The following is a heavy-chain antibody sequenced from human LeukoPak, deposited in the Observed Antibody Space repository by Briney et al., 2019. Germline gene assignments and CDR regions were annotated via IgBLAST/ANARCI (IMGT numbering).Heavy chain of an antibody. Sequence: PGRSLRLSCAASGFTFDDYAMHWVRQAPGKGLEWVSGISWNSGSIGYADSVKGRFTISRDNSKNTLYLQMNSLRAEDTAVYYCATYYYDSSGSHYWGQGTLVTVPS. CDR1: GFTFDDYA. CDR2: ISWNSGSI. CDR3: ATYYYDSSGSHY. V-gene: IGHV3-9*01. D-gene: IGHD3-22*01. J-gene: IGHJ4*02.